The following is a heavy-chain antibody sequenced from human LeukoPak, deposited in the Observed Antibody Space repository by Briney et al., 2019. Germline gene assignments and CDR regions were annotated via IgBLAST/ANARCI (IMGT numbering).Heavy chain of an antibody. V-gene: IGHV3-23*01. D-gene: IGHD5-18*01. Sequence: GGSLRLSCAASGFTFSSYAMSWVRQAPGKGLEWVSAISGSGGSTYYADSVKGRFTISRNNSKNTLYLQMNSLRAEDTAVYYCAKEKRGYSYGYFPFDYRGQGTLVTVSS. CDR1: GFTFSSYA. CDR2: ISGSGGST. CDR3: AKEKRGYSYGYFPFDY. J-gene: IGHJ4*02.